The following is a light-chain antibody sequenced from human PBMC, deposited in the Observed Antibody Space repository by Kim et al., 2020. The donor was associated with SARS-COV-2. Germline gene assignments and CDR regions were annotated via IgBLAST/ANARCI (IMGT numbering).Light chain of an antibody. V-gene: IGLV1-40*01. CDR3: QSYDSSLSGWV. Sequence: QEVTTSCTGSSSNIGAGYDVHWYQQLPGTAPKLLIYGNSNRPSGVPDRFSGSKSGTSASLAITGLQAEDEADYYCQSYDSSLSGWVFGGGTQLTVL. CDR2: GNS. J-gene: IGLJ3*02. CDR1: SSNIGAGYD.